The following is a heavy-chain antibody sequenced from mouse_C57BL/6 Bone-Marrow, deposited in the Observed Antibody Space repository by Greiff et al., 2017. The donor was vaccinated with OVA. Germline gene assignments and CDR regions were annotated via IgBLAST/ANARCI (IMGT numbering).Heavy chain of an antibody. CDR2: IDPSDSYT. Sequence: VQLQQSGAELVMPGASVKLSCKASGYTFTSYWMHWVKQRPGQGLEWIGEIDPSDSYTNYNQKFKGKSTLTVDKSSSTAYMQLSSLTTEDSAIYYCASTGTEDYFDYWGQGTTLTVSS. CDR1: GYTFTSYW. J-gene: IGHJ2*01. V-gene: IGHV1-69*01. CDR3: ASTGTEDYFDY. D-gene: IGHD4-1*01.